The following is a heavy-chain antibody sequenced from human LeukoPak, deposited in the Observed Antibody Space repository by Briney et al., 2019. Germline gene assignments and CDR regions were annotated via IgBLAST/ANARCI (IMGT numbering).Heavy chain of an antibody. CDR2: ISHRGST. J-gene: IGHJ2*01. CDR3: ARDIRFYDRSGYFYWYLDL. V-gene: IGHV4-59*01. CDR1: GGSISSYY. Sequence: SETLSLTCSVSGGSISSYYWSWIRQPPGKGLEWIGYISHRGSTNYNPSLKSRVTISVDTSRNQFSLKLSSVTAADTAGYYCARDIRFYDRSGYFYWYLDLWGRGALVTVSS. D-gene: IGHD3-22*01.